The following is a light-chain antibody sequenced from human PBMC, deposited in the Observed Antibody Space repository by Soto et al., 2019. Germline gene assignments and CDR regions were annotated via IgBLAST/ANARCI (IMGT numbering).Light chain of an antibody. V-gene: IGLV2-14*01. Sequence: QSALTQPASVSGSPGQSITISCTGTSSDIGAYNYVSWYQQYPGKAPKLMIYGVTNRPSGVSNRFSGSKTGNTASLTISGLQPEDEADYYCCSYAGSYNLEVFGGGTKVTVL. CDR2: GVT. CDR1: SSDIGAYNY. J-gene: IGLJ3*02. CDR3: CSYAGSYNLEV.